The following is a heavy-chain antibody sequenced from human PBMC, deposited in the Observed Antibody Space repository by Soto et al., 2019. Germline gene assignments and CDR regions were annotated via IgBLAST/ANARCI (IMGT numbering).Heavy chain of an antibody. J-gene: IGHJ4*02. V-gene: IGHV5-51*01. CDR2: IYPGDSDT. D-gene: IGHD2-8*01. Sequence: GESLKISCKGSGYTFSNCWIGWVRQMPGKGLEWMGIIYPGDSDTKYSPSFEGHVTISADKSITTAYLQWSSLKASDTAMYYCARQYCSNGIYYRNFDYWGQGTQVTLSS. CDR1: GYTFSNCW. CDR3: ARQYCSNGIYYRNFDY.